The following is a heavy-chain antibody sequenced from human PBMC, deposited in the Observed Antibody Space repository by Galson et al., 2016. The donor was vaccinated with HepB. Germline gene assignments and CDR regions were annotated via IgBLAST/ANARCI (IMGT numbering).Heavy chain of an antibody. D-gene: IGHD2/OR15-2a*01. CDR2: ITSSGGAI. J-gene: IGHJ6*04. V-gene: IGHV3-48*01. Sequence: SLRLSCAGSGFTFASYGVNWVRQAPGKGLEWVSYITSSGGAIYYTDSVKGRFTISRDNAKNSLYLQMNSLRAEDTAVYYCARDIYGPTYFYYYGLDVWGEGATVTVSA. CDR3: ARDIYGPTYFYYYGLDV. CDR1: GFTFASYG.